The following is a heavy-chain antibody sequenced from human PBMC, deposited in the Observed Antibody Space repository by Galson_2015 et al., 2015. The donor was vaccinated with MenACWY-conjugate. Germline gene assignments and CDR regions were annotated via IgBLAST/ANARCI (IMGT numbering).Heavy chain of an antibody. CDR3: ARGGRGYSYGLGY. D-gene: IGHD5-18*01. CDR2: ISGSESSI. CDR1: EFTFSSYS. Sequence: SLRLSCAASEFTFSSYSMNWVRQAPGKGLEWVSYISGSESSIYYADSVKGRFTISRDNAKNSLSLQMNSLRVEDTAIYYCARGGRGYSYGLGYWGQGTLVTVSS. J-gene: IGHJ4*02. V-gene: IGHV3-48*03.